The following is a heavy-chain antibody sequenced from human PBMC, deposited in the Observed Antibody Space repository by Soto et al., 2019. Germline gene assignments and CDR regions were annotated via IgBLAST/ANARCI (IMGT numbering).Heavy chain of an antibody. D-gene: IGHD2-2*01. Sequence: SETLSLTCTVSGGSISSGGYYWGWIRQHPGKGLEWIGYIYYSGSTYYNPSLKSRVTISVDTSKNQFSLKLSSVTAADTAVYYCARLYCSSTSCSRFDPWGQGTLVTVSS. J-gene: IGHJ5*02. CDR2: IYYSGST. CDR1: GGSISSGGYY. V-gene: IGHV4-31*03. CDR3: ARLYCSSTSCSRFDP.